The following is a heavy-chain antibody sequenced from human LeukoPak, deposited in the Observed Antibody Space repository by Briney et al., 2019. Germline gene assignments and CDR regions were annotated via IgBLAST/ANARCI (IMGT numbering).Heavy chain of an antibody. CDR1: GGSISSGSYY. J-gene: IGHJ6*03. CDR2: IYTSGST. V-gene: IGHV4-61*02. D-gene: IGHD4-17*01. CDR3: AREDYGDPYYMDV. Sequence: SETLSLTCTVSGGSISSGSYYWIWIRQPAGKGLEWIGRIYTSGSTNYNPSLKSRVTISVDTPKNQFSLKLSSVTAADTAVYYCAREDYGDPYYMDVWGKGTTVTISS.